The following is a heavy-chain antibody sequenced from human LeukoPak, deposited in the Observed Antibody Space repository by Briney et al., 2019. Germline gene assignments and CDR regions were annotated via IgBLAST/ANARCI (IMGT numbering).Heavy chain of an antibody. V-gene: IGHV2-70*04. Sequence: LRLSCAASGFTFSSYSMNWVRQAPGKGLEWLARIDWDDDKFYSTSLKTRLSISKDTSKNQVVLTMTNMDPVDTATYYCAGTYGDYFNYWGQGTLVTVSS. D-gene: IGHD4-17*01. J-gene: IGHJ4*02. CDR3: AGTYGDYFNY. CDR1: GFTFSSYSM. CDR2: IDWDDDK.